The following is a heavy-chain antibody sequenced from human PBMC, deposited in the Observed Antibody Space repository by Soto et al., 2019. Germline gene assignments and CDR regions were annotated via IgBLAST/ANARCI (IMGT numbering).Heavy chain of an antibody. Sequence: GGSLRLSCAASGFTFSSYSMNWVRQAPGKGLEWVSYISSSSSTIYYADSVKGRFTISRDNAKNSLYLQMNSLRAEDTAVYYCAREEGIVPDYWGQGTLVTVSS. CDR2: ISSSSSTI. J-gene: IGHJ4*02. V-gene: IGHV3-48*01. CDR1: GFTFSSYS. D-gene: IGHD1-26*01. CDR3: AREEGIVPDY.